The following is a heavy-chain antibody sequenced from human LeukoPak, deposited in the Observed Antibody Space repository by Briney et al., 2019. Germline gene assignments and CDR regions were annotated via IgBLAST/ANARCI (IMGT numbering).Heavy chain of an antibody. CDR1: GLPFSTSG. V-gene: IGHV3-7*01. J-gene: IGHJ4*02. D-gene: IGHD2-15*01. CDR3: AREDGYCSGGNCYSYFDS. Sequence: GGSLRLSCAASGLPFSTSGMHWVRQAPGKGLEWVAYIKKTGSETYYVDSVKGRFTITRDNTRNSLFLQMYSLRAEDTAVYFCAREDGYCSGGNCYSYFDSWGQGTLVTVSS. CDR2: IKKTGSET.